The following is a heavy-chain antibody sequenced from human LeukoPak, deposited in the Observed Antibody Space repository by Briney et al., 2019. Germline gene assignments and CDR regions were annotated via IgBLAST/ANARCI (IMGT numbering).Heavy chain of an antibody. CDR3: AGAAPNYQYGMDV. D-gene: IGHD5-24*01. Sequence: GGSLRLSCVASGITFNTYAMSWVRQAPGKGLEWVSAVTGSSGTTYYADSVKGRFSISIDSSRNTLYLQMNSLRADDTAVYYCAGAAPNYQYGMDVWGQGTTVTV. J-gene: IGHJ6*02. V-gene: IGHV3-23*01. CDR1: GITFNTYA. CDR2: VTGSSGTT.